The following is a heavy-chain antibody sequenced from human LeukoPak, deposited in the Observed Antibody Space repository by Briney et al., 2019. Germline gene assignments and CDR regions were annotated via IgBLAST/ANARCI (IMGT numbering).Heavy chain of an antibody. V-gene: IGHV1-46*01. Sequence: ASVKVSCKASGYTFTSYYMHWVRQAPGQGPEWMGIINPSGGSTSYAQKFQGRVTMTRDTSTSTVYMELSSLRSEDTAVYYCARPSDSSGYALTPYYFDYWGQGTLVTVSS. D-gene: IGHD3-22*01. J-gene: IGHJ4*02. CDR3: ARPSDSSGYALTPYYFDY. CDR2: INPSGGST. CDR1: GYTFTSYY.